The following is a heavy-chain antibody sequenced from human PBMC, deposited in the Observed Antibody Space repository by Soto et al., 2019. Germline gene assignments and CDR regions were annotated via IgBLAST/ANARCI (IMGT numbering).Heavy chain of an antibody. D-gene: IGHD3-22*01. J-gene: IGHJ4*02. CDR3: ARGHDSSGYSFDY. Sequence: ASVKVSCKASGGTFSSYAISWVRQAPGQGLEWMGGIIPIFGTANYAQKFQGRVTITADKSTSTAYMELSSLRSEDTAVYYCARGHDSSGYSFDYWGQGTLVNVSA. CDR1: GGTFSSYA. V-gene: IGHV1-69*06. CDR2: IIPIFGTA.